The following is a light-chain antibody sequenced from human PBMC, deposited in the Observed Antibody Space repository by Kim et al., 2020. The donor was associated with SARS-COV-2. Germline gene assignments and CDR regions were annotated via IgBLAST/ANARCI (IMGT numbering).Light chain of an antibody. V-gene: IGLV3-21*04. CDR2: YDS. J-gene: IGLJ7*01. Sequence: APGKTARITCGGNNIGSKSVLWYQQKPGQAPVLVIYYDSDRPSGIPERFSGSNSGNTATLTISRVEAGDEADYYCQVWDSSSDHPEFGGGTQLTVL. CDR1: NIGSKS. CDR3: QVWDSSSDHPE.